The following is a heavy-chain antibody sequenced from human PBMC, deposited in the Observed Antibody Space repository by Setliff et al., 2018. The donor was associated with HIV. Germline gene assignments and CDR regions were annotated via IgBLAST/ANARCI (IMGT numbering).Heavy chain of an antibody. CDR3: ATLSGPVDH. D-gene: IGHD3-3*01. CDR2: IYSSGST. CDR1: GGSISSYY. V-gene: IGHV4-4*09. Sequence: SETLSLTCTVSGGSISSYYWSWIRQPPGKGLEWIGNIYSSGSTNYNPSLKGRVTISVDMSKRQFSLHLTSVTAADTAVYYCATLSGPVDHWGQGTLVTVSS. J-gene: IGHJ4*02.